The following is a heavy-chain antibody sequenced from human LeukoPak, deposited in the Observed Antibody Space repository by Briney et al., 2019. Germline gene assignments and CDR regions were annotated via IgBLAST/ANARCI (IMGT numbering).Heavy chain of an antibody. CDR3: ARVGSGWSIEY. Sequence: ASVKVSCKASGYTFSNYVISWVRQAPGHGLEWMGWISAYNGNTNYAQKVQGRVTMTTDTSTSTVHMELRSLISDDTAMYYCARVGSGWSIEYWGQGTLVTVSS. D-gene: IGHD6-19*01. CDR2: ISAYNGNT. CDR1: GYTFSNYV. V-gene: IGHV1-18*01. J-gene: IGHJ4*02.